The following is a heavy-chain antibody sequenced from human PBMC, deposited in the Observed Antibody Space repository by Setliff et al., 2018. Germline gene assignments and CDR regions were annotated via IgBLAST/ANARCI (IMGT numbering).Heavy chain of an antibody. CDR3: ARHRGYSSPSLEYYYYGLNV. CDR2: LSDSGST. D-gene: IGHD3-22*01. J-gene: IGHJ6*02. Sequence: SETLSLTCTVSGYSISSGYYWGWVRQPPGKGLEWLGTLSDSGSTYYNPSFKGRVTISEHSSQTQFFLELNSVTAADTAVYYCARHRGYSSPSLEYYYYGLNVWGQGTTVTVSS. CDR1: GYSISSGYY. V-gene: IGHV4-38-2*02.